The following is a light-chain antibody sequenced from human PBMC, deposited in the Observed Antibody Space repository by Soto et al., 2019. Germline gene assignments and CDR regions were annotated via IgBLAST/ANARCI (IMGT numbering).Light chain of an antibody. CDR2: RTT. CDR1: QAISTW. CDR3: QQYDSYWAT. Sequence: DIPMTQSPSTLSASVGDRVTITCRASQAISTWLAWYQQKPGKAPKLLIYRTTTLESGVPSRFAGSGSGTVFTLTISSLQSDDFATYYCQQYDSYWATFGQGTKVEV. J-gene: IGKJ1*01. V-gene: IGKV1-5*03.